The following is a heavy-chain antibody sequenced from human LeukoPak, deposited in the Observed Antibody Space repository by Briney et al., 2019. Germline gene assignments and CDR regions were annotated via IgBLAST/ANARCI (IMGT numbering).Heavy chain of an antibody. Sequence: GGSLRLSCAASGFTFSSYSMNWVRQAPGKGLEWVSSISSSSSYIYYADSVKGRFTISRDNAKNSLYLQMNSLRAEDTAVYYCARDTRGVLAATHYYGMDVWGQGTTVTVSS. V-gene: IGHV3-21*01. CDR2: ISSSSSYI. CDR3: ARDTRGVLAATHYYGMDV. CDR1: GFTFSSYS. D-gene: IGHD2-15*01. J-gene: IGHJ6*02.